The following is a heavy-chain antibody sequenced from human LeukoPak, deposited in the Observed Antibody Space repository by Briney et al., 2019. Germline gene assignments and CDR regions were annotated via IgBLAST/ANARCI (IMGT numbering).Heavy chain of an antibody. CDR3: ARGRLGYCSGGSCYSPHH. CDR1: GGSISSFY. V-gene: IGHV4-59*01. D-gene: IGHD2-15*01. CDR2: IYYSGST. J-gene: IGHJ5*02. Sequence: SETLSLTCTVSGGSISSFYWSWIRQPPGKGLEWMGYIYYSGSTNYNPSLKSRVTISVDTSKNQFSLKLSSVTAADTAVYYCARGRLGYCSGGSCYSPHHWGQGTLVTVSS.